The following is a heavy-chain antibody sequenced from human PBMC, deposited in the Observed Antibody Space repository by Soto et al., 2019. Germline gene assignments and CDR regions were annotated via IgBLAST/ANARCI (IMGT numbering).Heavy chain of an antibody. D-gene: IGHD4-17*01. Sequence: TSETLSLTCAVYGGSFSGYYWSWIRQPPGKGLEWIGEINHSGSTNYNPSLKSRVTISVDTSKNQFSLKLSSVTAADTAVYYCARKTYGDYAQGLNWFDPWGQGTLVTGSS. CDR1: GGSFSGYY. CDR3: ARKTYGDYAQGLNWFDP. CDR2: INHSGST. J-gene: IGHJ5*02. V-gene: IGHV4-34*01.